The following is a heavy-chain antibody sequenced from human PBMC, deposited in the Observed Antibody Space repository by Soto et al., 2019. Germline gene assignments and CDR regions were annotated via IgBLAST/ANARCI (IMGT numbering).Heavy chain of an antibody. V-gene: IGHV4-39*01. CDR2: IYYSGRN. Sequence: QLQLQESGPGLVKPSETLSLTCTVSGGSISTSSYYWGWIRQPPGKGLEWIGNIYYSGRNYCNSSLKSRVSLSVDSSKKQFSLKLSSVTAADTAVYYCARARMGLRTEYYFDYWGQGTLVTVSS. J-gene: IGHJ4*02. D-gene: IGHD5-12*01. CDR3: ARARMGLRTEYYFDY. CDR1: GGSISTSSYY.